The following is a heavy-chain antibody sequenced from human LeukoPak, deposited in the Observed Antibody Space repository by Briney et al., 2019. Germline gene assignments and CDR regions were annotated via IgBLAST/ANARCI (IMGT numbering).Heavy chain of an antibody. CDR2: IYTSGST. V-gene: IGHV4-61*02. D-gene: IGHD1-26*01. Sequence: PSQTLSLTCTVSGGSISSGSYYWSWIRQPAGKGLEWIGRIYTSGSTNYNPSLKSRVTISVDTSKNQFSLKLSSVTAADTAVYYCARPYTESARGTFDIWGQGTGVTVSS. CDR3: ARPYTESARGTFDI. CDR1: GGSISSGSYY. J-gene: IGHJ3*02.